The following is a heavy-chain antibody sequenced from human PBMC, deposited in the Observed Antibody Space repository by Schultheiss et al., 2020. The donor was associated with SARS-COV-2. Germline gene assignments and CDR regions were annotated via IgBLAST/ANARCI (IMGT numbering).Heavy chain of an antibody. CDR3: ASEPPFTFGGVIN. D-gene: IGHD3-16*01. V-gene: IGHV3-48*03. J-gene: IGHJ4*02. CDR1: GFTFSSYE. Sequence: GSLRLSCAASGFTFSSYEMNWVRQAPGKGLEWVSYISSSGSTIYYADSVKGRFTISRDNAKNSLYLQMNSLRAEDTAVYYCASEPPFTFGGVINWGQGTLVTVSS. CDR2: ISSSGSTI.